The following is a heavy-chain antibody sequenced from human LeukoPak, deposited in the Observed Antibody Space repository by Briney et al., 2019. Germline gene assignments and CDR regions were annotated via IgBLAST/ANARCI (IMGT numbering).Heavy chain of an antibody. V-gene: IGHV3-21*01. Sequence: GGSLRLSCAASGFTFSSYSMNWVRQAPGKGLEWVSSISSSSSYIYYADSVKGRFTISRDNAKNSLYLQMNSLRAEDTAVYYCARVVWGSYRYSDYWGQGTLVTVSS. J-gene: IGHJ4*02. CDR2: ISSSSSYI. D-gene: IGHD3-16*02. CDR1: GFTFSSYS. CDR3: ARVVWGSYRYSDY.